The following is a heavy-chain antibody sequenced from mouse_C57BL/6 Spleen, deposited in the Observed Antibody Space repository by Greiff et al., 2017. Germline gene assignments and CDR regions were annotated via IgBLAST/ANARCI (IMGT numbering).Heavy chain of an antibody. J-gene: IGHJ2*01. Sequence: EVQLVESGGGLVQPKGSLKLSCAASGFTFNTYAMHWVRQAPGQGLEWVACIRSKSSNNATYYAVSVKDRFTISRDDTQSILYLQMNNLKTEDTAMYYSMRGITTVFDYWGQGTTLTVSS. CDR1: GFTFNTYA. D-gene: IGHD1-1*01. CDR3: MRGITTVFDY. CDR2: IRSKSSNNAT. V-gene: IGHV10-3*01.